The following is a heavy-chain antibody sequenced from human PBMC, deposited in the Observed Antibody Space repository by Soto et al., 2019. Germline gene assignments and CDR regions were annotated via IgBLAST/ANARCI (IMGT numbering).Heavy chain of an antibody. CDR1: GFTFSTYA. Sequence: QVQVVESGGGVVQPGRSLRLSCTVSGFTFSTYAMHWVRQAPGKGLEWVADISYDGSNKYYADSVKGRFTISRDNSKNTLYLQMNSLRTEDTAVYYCARALAVAGSGPDYWGQGTLVTVSS. CDR2: ISYDGSNK. V-gene: IGHV3-30-3*01. D-gene: IGHD6-19*01. CDR3: ARALAVAGSGPDY. J-gene: IGHJ4*02.